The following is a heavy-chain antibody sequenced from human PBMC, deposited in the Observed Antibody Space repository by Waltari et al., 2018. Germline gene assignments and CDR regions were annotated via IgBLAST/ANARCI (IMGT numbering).Heavy chain of an antibody. V-gene: IGHV3-43D*04. J-gene: IGHJ3*02. CDR3: ATIPVTTRGDAFDI. Sequence: EVQLVESGGVVVQPGGSLRLSCAASGFTFDDYAMQWVRQAPGKGLEWVSLISWDGGSTYYADSVKGRFTISRDNSKNSLYLQMNSLRAEDTALYYCATIPVTTRGDAFDIWGQGTMVTVSS. CDR2: ISWDGGST. CDR1: GFTFDDYA. D-gene: IGHD4-17*01.